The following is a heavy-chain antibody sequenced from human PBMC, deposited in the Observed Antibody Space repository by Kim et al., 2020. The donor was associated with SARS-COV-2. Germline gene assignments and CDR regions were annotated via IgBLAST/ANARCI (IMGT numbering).Heavy chain of an antibody. D-gene: IGHD6-13*01. J-gene: IGHJ4*02. V-gene: IGHV3-64D*09. Sequence: GGSLRLSCSASGFTFSSYAMHWVRQAPGKGLEYVSAISSNGGSTYYADSVKGRFTISRDNSKNTLYLQMSSLRAEDTAVHYCVKAKWVYHPNYFDYWGQGTLVTVSS. CDR2: ISSNGGST. CDR1: GFTFSSYA. CDR3: VKAKWVYHPNYFDY.